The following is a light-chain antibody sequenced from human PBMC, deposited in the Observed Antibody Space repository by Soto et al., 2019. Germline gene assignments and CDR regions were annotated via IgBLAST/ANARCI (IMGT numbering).Light chain of an antibody. Sequence: DIQMTQYPSTLSASVGDRVTIACRASQSILGWLAWYQQKAGKAPNLLIYDVSRLHTGVPSRFSGSRSGTEFTLTISSLQPDDSATYYCQQYKDSWTFGQVTKVVIK. J-gene: IGKJ1*01. CDR1: QSILGW. CDR3: QQYKDSWT. CDR2: DVS. V-gene: IGKV1-5*01.